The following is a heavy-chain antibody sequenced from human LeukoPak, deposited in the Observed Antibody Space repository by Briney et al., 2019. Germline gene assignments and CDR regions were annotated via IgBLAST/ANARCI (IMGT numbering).Heavy chain of an antibody. D-gene: IGHD6-25*01. CDR2: SSSTGNYK. CDR3: ARDSASGLTFDI. V-gene: IGHV3-21*01. Sequence: GGSLRLSCVASGFIFSSYNMNWVRQAPGTGLEWVSSSSSTGNYKYYADSVKGRFIISRDNAKNSLYLQMNNLRAEDTAVYYCARDSASGLTFDIWGQGTMVTVSS. CDR1: GFIFSSYN. J-gene: IGHJ3*02.